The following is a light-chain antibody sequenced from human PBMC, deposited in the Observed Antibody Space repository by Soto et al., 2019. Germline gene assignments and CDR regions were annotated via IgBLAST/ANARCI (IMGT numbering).Light chain of an antibody. Sequence: SVLTQPPSVSGAPGQRVTLSCTGNSSNLGAGYAVHWYQQLPGAAPKLVIFGNRNRPSGVPERFSGSKSGTSASLAITGLQAEDEADYYCQAYDYSLTASVFGGGTQLTVL. CDR3: QAYDYSLTASV. J-gene: IGLJ3*02. V-gene: IGLV1-40*01. CDR1: SSNLGAGYA. CDR2: GNR.